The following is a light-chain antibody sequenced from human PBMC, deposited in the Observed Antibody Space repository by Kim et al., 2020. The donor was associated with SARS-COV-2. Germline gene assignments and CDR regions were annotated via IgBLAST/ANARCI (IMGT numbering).Light chain of an antibody. J-gene: IGLJ3*02. CDR1: AVPKKL. V-gene: IGLV3-10*01. CDR2: EDT. CDR3: YSTDSSGNPV. Sequence: VSPRQRARITCSGDAVPKKLDYWYQQKSGQAPVLVIYEDTKRPSGSPQRLSGSTSGTLATLTISGAQVEDEADYYCYSTDSSGNPVFGGGTQLTVL.